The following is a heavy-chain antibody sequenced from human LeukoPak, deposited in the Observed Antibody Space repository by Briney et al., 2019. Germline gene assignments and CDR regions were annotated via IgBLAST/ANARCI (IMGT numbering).Heavy chain of an antibody. D-gene: IGHD1-26*01. J-gene: IGHJ4*02. CDR2: IIPIFGTA. V-gene: IGHV1-69*13. Sequence: GASVKVSCKASGGTFSSYAISWVRQAPGQGLEWMGGIIPIFGTANYAQKFQGRVTITADESTSTAYMELSSLRSEDTAVYYCARDRNPGIVGATSFDYWGQGTLVTVSS. CDR1: GGTFSSYA. CDR3: ARDRNPGIVGATSFDY.